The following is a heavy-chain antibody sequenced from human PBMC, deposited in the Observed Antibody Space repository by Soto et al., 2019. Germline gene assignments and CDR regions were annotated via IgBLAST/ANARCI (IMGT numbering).Heavy chain of an antibody. Sequence: QEYLVESVGGVVQPGGSLRLSCVASGSIFSGYGMHWVRQAPGKGLEWVAVIWYDGSNKYYADSVKGRFTISRDNSKNMLYLQLDSLRAEGTAVYYCARDGIGGTVFRGFCDYWGQGTLVTVSS. D-gene: IGHD3-10*02. J-gene: IGHJ4*02. CDR1: GSIFSGYG. CDR3: ARDGIGGTVFRGFCDY. CDR2: IWYDGSNK. V-gene: IGHV3-33*01.